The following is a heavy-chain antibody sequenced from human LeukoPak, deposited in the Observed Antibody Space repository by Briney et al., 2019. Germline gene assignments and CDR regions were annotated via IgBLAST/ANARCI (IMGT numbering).Heavy chain of an antibody. Sequence: PGGSLRLSCAASGFTVSSNYVSWVRQAPGKGLEWVSVIYSGGNIYYADSVKGRFTISRDTSKNTLYLQMNSLRAEDTAVYYCARVVIRPYYFDYWGQGTLVTVSS. V-gene: IGHV3-53*01. CDR1: GFTVSSNY. J-gene: IGHJ4*02. CDR2: IYSGGNI. D-gene: IGHD4-23*01. CDR3: ARVVIRPYYFDY.